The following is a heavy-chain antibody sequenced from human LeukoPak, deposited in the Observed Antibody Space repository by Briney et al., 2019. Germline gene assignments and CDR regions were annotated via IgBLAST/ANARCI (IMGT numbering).Heavy chain of an antibody. D-gene: IGHD5-24*01. Sequence: QSGGSLRLSCAASGFTVSSNYMTWVRQAPGKGLEWVSGIYSGGNTYYADSVKGRFTTSRDNARNSLYLQMNSLRAEDTAVYYCARVVRGDAYNYDYWGRGTLVTVSS. CDR2: IYSGGNT. V-gene: IGHV3-53*01. CDR1: GFTVSSNY. J-gene: IGHJ4*02. CDR3: ARVVRGDAYNYDY.